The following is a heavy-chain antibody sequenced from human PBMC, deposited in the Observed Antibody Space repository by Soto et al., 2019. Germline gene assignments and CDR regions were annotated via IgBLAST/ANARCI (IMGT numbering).Heavy chain of an antibody. CDR1: GYTFTSYD. V-gene: IGHV1-8*01. Sequence: GASVKVSCKASGYTFTSYDINWVRQATGQGLTRMGWMNPNSGNTGYAQKFQGRVTMTRNTSISTAYMELSSLRSEDTAVYYCARIYKGQQLVDYYYGMDVWGQGTTVTVSS. CDR2: MNPNSGNT. CDR3: ARIYKGQQLVDYYYGMDV. D-gene: IGHD6-13*01. J-gene: IGHJ6*02.